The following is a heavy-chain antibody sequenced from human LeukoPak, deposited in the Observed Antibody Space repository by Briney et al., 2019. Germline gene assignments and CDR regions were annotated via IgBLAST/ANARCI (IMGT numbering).Heavy chain of an antibody. Sequence: ASVKVSCKASGYTFTSYGISWVRQAPGQGLEWMGWISAYNGNTNYAQKLQGRVTMTTDTSTSTAYMELRSLSSDDTAVYYCARDIKLLWFGESTKQDYGGRETLVTVSS. CDR2: ISAYNGNT. CDR1: GYTFTSYG. D-gene: IGHD3-10*01. V-gene: IGHV1-18*01. J-gene: IGHJ4*02. CDR3: ARDIKLLWFGESTKQDY.